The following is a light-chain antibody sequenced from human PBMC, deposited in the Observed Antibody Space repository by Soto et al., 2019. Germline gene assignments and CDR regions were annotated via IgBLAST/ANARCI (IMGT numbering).Light chain of an antibody. Sequence: EIHMTQSPSCLSASVGDRVTITSRASQSISSYLYWYQQKPGKAPKLLIYAASSLQSGVPSRFSGSGSGTEFTLTISSLQPGDFATYYCQQYNSYPWTFGQGTMVDVK. CDR2: AAS. CDR3: QQYNSYPWT. CDR1: QSISSY. J-gene: IGKJ1*01. V-gene: IGKV1-16*01.